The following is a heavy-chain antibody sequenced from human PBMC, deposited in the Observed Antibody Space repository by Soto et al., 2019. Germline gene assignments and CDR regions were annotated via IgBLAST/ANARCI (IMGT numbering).Heavy chain of an antibody. Sequence: SETLSLTCTVSGGSISSYYWSWIRQPPGKGLEWIGYIYYSGSTNYNPSLKSRVTISVDTSKNQFSLKLSSVTAADTAVYYCARSKRRNGMDVWGQGTTVTVSS. CDR1: GGSISSYY. J-gene: IGHJ6*02. CDR2: IYYSGST. V-gene: IGHV4-59*01. CDR3: ARSKRRNGMDV.